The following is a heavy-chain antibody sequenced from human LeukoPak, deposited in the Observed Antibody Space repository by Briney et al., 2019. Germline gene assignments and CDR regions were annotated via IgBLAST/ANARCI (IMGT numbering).Heavy chain of an antibody. CDR1: GFTFDDYA. Sequence: PGGSLRLSCAASGFTFDDYAMHWVRQAPGKGLEWVSGISWNSGSIGYADSVKGRFTISRDNAKNSLYLQMNSLRAEDTALYYCAKELAYCGGDCFDAFDIWGQGTMVTVSS. D-gene: IGHD2-21*02. CDR2: ISWNSGSI. J-gene: IGHJ3*02. V-gene: IGHV3-9*01. CDR3: AKELAYCGGDCFDAFDI.